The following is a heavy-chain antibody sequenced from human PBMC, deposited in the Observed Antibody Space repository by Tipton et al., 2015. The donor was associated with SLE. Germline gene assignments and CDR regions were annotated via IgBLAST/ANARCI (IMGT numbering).Heavy chain of an antibody. D-gene: IGHD1-1*01. Sequence: TLSLTCTVSGGSISSSSYYWGWIRQPPGKGLEWIGSIYYSGSTYYNPSLKSRVTISVDTSKNQFSLKLSSVTAADTAVYYCAKGGADNSFYFDYWGQGTLVTVSS. CDR3: AKGGADNSFYFDY. V-gene: IGHV4-39*01. CDR2: IYYSGST. J-gene: IGHJ4*02. CDR1: GGSISSSSYY.